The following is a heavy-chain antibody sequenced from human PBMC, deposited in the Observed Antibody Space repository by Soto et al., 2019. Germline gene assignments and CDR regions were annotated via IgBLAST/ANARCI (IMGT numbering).Heavy chain of an antibody. D-gene: IGHD6-19*01. CDR1: GFTFSSYT. V-gene: IGHV3-23*01. J-gene: IGHJ4*02. CDR2: ISGSGGST. Sequence: EVQLLESGGGLVQPGGSLRLSCAASGFTFSSYTMSWVRQAPGKGLEWVSAISGSGGSTYYADSVKGRFTISRDNSKNTLYLQMNSLRAEDTAVYYCATGYSSGWYGDWGQGTLVTVSS. CDR3: ATGYSSGWYGD.